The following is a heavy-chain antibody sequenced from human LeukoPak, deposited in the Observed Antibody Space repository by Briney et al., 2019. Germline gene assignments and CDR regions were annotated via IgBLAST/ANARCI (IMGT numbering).Heavy chain of an antibody. CDR3: ARVLNFFYDSSGYYYARSDAFDI. J-gene: IGHJ3*02. Sequence: GGSLRLSCAASGFTLSSYSMNWVRQAPGKGLEWVSYISSSSSTIYYADSVKGRFTISRDNAKNSLYLQMNSLRDEDTAVYYCARVLNFFYDSSGYYYARSDAFDIWGQGTMVTVSS. CDR1: GFTLSSYS. CDR2: ISSSSSTI. V-gene: IGHV3-48*02. D-gene: IGHD3-22*01.